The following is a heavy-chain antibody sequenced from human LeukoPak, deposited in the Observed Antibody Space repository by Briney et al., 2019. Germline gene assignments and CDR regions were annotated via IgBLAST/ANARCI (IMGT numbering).Heavy chain of an antibody. J-gene: IGHJ6*02. V-gene: IGHV3-74*01. CDR2: IGPDGTEI. CDR1: GFSLSGYW. Sequence: GGSLRLSCAASGFSLSGYWMHWVRQAPGKGLVWVSRIGPDGTEITYADSVKGRFTISRDIAKNTVYLQMNSLRAEDAALYYCTRVQAGRSGLMDVWGRGTTVTVSS. D-gene: IGHD2-8*02. CDR3: TRVQAGRSGLMDV.